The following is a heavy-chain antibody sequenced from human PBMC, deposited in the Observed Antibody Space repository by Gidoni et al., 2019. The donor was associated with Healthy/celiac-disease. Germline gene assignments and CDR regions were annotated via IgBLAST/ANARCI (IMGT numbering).Heavy chain of an antibody. CDR3: ASPPGY. CDR1: GGSISSSSYY. J-gene: IGHJ4*02. Sequence: QLQLQESGPGLVKPSETLSLTRTVPGGSISSSSYYWGWIRQPPGKGLEWIGSMYYCGSTYYNPSLKSRVTISVDTSKNQFSLKLTSVTAADTAVYYCASPPGYWGQGTLVTVSS. V-gene: IGHV4-39*01. CDR2: MYYCGST.